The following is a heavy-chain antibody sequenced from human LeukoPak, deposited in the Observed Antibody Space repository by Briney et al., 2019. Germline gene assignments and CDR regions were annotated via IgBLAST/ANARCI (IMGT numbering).Heavy chain of an antibody. Sequence: GGSLRLSCTASGFTFSDYYMTWIRQAPGKGLEWLSHISRTASSISYANSVKGRFTISRDNAKDSLYLEMNSLRVEDTAVYYCARSGILYALDNWGQGSLVTVSS. D-gene: IGHD2-8*01. V-gene: IGHV3-11*04. CDR3: ARSGILYALDN. J-gene: IGHJ4*02. CDR2: ISRTASSI. CDR1: GFTFSDYY.